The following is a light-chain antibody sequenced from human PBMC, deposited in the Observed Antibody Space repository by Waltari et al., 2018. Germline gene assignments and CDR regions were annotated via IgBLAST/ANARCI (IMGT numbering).Light chain of an antibody. Sequence: EVLLTQSPVTLSVSPGEPATLSCRASESVNSDLAWYYQKPGQAPRLLMYASSARATGVPVRFTGSGFDTDFTLTISSLQSEDLGIYHCQQYNKWPPTFGG. J-gene: IGKJ4*01. CDR3: QQYNKWPPT. V-gene: IGKV3-15*01. CDR2: ASS. CDR1: ESVNSD.